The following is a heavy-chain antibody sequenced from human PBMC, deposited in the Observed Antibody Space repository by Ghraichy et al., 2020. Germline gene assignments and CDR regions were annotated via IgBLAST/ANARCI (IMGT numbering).Heavy chain of an antibody. CDR2: IYYSGST. CDR3: ARDNFAHDY. Sequence: SETLSLTCTVSGGSVSSGSYYWSWIRQPPGKGLEWIGYIYYSGSTNYNPSLKSRVTISVDTSKNQFSLKLSSVTAADTAVYYCARDNFAHDYWGQGTLVTVSS. CDR1: GGSVSSGSYY. V-gene: IGHV4-61*01. D-gene: IGHD1-20*01. J-gene: IGHJ4*02.